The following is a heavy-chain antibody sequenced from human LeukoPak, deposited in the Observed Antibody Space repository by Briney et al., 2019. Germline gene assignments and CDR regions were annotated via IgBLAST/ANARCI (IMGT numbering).Heavy chain of an antibody. CDR2: ISYTGTYV. CDR1: GFTFSNGW. D-gene: IGHD1-26*01. V-gene: IGHV3-21*04. Sequence: GGSLRLSSAASGFTFSNGWMNWVRQAPGKGLEWVSSISYTGTYVYYADSVKGRFTISRDNAQNPLYLQMNSLRAEDTAIYYCVRDRGTYRPIDYWGQGTLITVSS. J-gene: IGHJ4*02. CDR3: VRDRGTYRPIDY.